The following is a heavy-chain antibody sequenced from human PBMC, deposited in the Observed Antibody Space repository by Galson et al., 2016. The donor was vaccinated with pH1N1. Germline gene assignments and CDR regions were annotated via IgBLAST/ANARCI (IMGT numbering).Heavy chain of an antibody. Sequence: QSGAEVKKPGESLKISCRASGYTFTNYWIGWVRQVPGKGLEWMAIIYPGDSDARYSPSFQGRVTISADKSTSTAYLHWSSLKASDTAIYYCARPQSLATPAFFFDSWGRGTLVTVSS. V-gene: IGHV5-51*03. CDR1: GYTFTNYW. CDR3: ARPQSLATPAFFFDS. D-gene: IGHD6-13*01. CDR2: IYPGDSDA. J-gene: IGHJ4*02.